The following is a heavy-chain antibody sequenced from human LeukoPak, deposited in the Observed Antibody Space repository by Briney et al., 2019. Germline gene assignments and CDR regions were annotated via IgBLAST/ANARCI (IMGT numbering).Heavy chain of an antibody. CDR3: ARVVVVVPAAKRDYYMDV. CDR2: IYYSGST. V-gene: IGHV4-39*07. Sequence: PSETLSLTCTVSGGSISSSSYYWGWIRQPPGKGLEWIGSIYYSGSTYYNPSLKSRVTISVDTSKNQFSLKLSSVTAADTAVYYCARVVVVVPAAKRDYYMDVWGKGTTVTVSS. CDR1: GGSISSSSYY. J-gene: IGHJ6*03. D-gene: IGHD2-2*01.